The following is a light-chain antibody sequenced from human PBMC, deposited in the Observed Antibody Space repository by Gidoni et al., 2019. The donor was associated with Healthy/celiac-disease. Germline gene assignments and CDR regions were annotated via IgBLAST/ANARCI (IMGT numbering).Light chain of an antibody. CDR2: RAS. CDR1: QTVNTW. CDR3: QQYNIFPWS. V-gene: IGKV1-5*03. Sequence: DIQMTQSPSTLSASVGDRVTITCRANQTVNTWLAWYQQQPGKAPNLLIYRASSLKSGVPSRFSGSGSETEFTLTISSLQPDDLATYYCQQYNIFPWSFGQGTRFEIK. J-gene: IGKJ1*01.